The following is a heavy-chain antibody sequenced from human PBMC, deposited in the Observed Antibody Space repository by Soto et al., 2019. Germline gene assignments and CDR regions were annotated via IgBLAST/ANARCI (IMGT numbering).Heavy chain of an antibody. J-gene: IGHJ3*02. D-gene: IGHD3-22*01. CDR1: GGTFSSYA. V-gene: IGHV1-69*13. CDR3: ARGRPGSSGPLGAFDI. CDR2: IIPIFGTA. Sequence: SVKVSCKASGGTFSSYAISWVRQAPGQGLEWMGGIIPIFGTANYAQKFQGRVTITADESTSTAYMELSSLRSEDTAVYYCARGRPGSSGPLGAFDIWGQGTMVTVSS.